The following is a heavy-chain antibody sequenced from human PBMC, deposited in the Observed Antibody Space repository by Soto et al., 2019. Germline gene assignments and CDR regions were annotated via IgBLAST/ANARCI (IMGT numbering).Heavy chain of an antibody. J-gene: IGHJ6*03. CDR1: GYTFTSYD. D-gene: IGHD2-2*01. Sequence: QVQLVQSGAEVKKPGASVKVSCKASGYTFTSYDINWVRQATGQGLEWMGWMNPNSGNTGYAQKFQGRVTMTRNTSISTAYMELRSLRSEDTAVYYCARGRSNCSSTSCYGEYYYYYMDVWGKGTTVTVSS. CDR3: ARGRSNCSSTSCYGEYYYYYMDV. CDR2: MNPNSGNT. V-gene: IGHV1-8*01.